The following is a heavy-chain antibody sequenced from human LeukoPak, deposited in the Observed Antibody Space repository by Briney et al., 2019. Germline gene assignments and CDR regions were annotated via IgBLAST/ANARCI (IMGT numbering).Heavy chain of an antibody. V-gene: IGHV4-39*01. CDR2: IYYSGST. CDR1: GGSISSSSYY. J-gene: IGHJ4*02. Sequence: SETLSLTCTVSGGSISSSSYYWGWIRQPPGKGLEWIGSIYYSGSTYYNPSLKSRVTISVDTSKNQFSLKLSSVTAADTAVYYCATLGGYDYVWGSYRYPDYWGQGTLVTVSS. D-gene: IGHD3-16*02. CDR3: ATLGGYDYVWGSYRYPDY.